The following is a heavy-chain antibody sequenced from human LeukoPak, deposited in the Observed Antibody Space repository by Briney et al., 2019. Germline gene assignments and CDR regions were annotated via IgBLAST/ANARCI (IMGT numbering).Heavy chain of an antibody. D-gene: IGHD3-10*01. Sequence: PGGPLRLSCAASGFTFSSYRMNWVPQAPGKGLEGVSSISRSSSYINYVDSVKGRFTISRDNAKNSLYLQMNSLRAEDTGVYYCARDGGVVRGVIIRGDYFDYWGQGTLVTVSS. CDR2: ISRSSSYI. V-gene: IGHV3-21*01. J-gene: IGHJ4*02. CDR3: ARDGGVVRGVIIRGDYFDY. CDR1: GFTFSSYR.